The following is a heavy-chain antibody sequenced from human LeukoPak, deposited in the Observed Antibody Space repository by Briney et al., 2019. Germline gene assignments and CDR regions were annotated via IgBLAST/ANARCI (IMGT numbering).Heavy chain of an antibody. CDR1: GGSISSSSYY. D-gene: IGHD6-13*01. CDR2: IYYSGST. J-gene: IGHJ3*02. V-gene: IGHV4-39*01. Sequence: PSETLSLTCTVSGGSISSSSYYWGWIRQPPGKGLEWIGSIYYSGSTYYNPSLKSRVTISVDTSKNQFSLKLSSVTAADTAVYYCARRQQLVRDAFDIWDQGTMVTVSS. CDR3: ARRQQLVRDAFDI.